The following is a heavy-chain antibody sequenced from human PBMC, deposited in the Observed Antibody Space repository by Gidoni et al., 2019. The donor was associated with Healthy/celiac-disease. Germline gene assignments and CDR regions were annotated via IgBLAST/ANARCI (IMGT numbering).Heavy chain of an antibody. Sequence: QVQLVESGGGVVQPGRSLRLSCAASGFPFSTYGMHWVRQAPGKGLEWLAVISYDGSNKYYADSVKGRFTISRDNSKNTLYLQMNSLRAEDTAVYYCARDWFGDSRVSVNGMDVWGQGTTVTVSS. CDR1: GFPFSTYG. CDR2: ISYDGSNK. CDR3: ARDWFGDSRVSVNGMDV. J-gene: IGHJ6*02. V-gene: IGHV3-30*03. D-gene: IGHD3-10*01.